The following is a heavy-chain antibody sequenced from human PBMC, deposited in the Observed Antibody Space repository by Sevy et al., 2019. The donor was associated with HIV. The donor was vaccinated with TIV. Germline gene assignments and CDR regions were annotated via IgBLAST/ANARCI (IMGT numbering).Heavy chain of an antibody. CDR1: GFTFSKAW. J-gene: IGHJ3*01. Sequence: GESLKISCAASGFTFSKAWMNWVRQAPGKGLEWVGRIKSKTDGGTTDYAAPVKGRFTISRDDSKNTLFLQMNSLKTEDTAVYYCTTDPPPLITMIVFGGWGQGTMVTVSS. CDR3: TTDPPPLITMIVFGG. CDR2: IKSKTDGGTT. V-gene: IGHV3-15*07. D-gene: IGHD3-22*01.